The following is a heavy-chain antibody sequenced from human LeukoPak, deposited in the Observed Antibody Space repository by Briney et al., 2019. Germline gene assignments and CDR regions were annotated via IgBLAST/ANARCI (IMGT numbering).Heavy chain of an antibody. J-gene: IGHJ4*02. CDR2: ISGSGGST. CDR1: GFTFSSYA. V-gene: IGHV3-23*01. CDR3: AKDISYGSGSYFDY. D-gene: IGHD3-10*01. Sequence: GGSLRLSCAASGFTFSSYAMSWVRQAPGKGLEWVSAISGSGGSTYYADSVKGRFTISRDNSKNTLYLQMNSLRAEGTAVYYCAKDISYGSGSYFDYWGQGTLVTVSS.